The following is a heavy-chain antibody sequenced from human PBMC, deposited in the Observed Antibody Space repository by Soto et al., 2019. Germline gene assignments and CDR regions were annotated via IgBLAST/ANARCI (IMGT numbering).Heavy chain of an antibody. J-gene: IGHJ5*02. CDR2: ISYDGNTK. V-gene: IGHV3-30-3*01. CDR1: GFLFNTYA. Sequence: GGSLRLSCATSGFLFNTYAMHWVRQPPGKGLEWAAVISYDGNTKGYADSVKGRFTISRDNSKNTVYLQMSSLRSEDTAVYYCARAAYSSSWYSWFDPWGQGTLVTVSS. D-gene: IGHD6-13*01. CDR3: ARAAYSSSWYSWFDP.